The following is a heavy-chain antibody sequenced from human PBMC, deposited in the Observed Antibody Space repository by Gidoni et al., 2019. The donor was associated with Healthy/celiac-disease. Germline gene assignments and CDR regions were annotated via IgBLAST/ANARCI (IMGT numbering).Heavy chain of an antibody. J-gene: IGHJ3*02. D-gene: IGHD3-22*01. CDR2: IIPIFGTA. V-gene: IGHV1-69*06. Sequence: QVQLVQSGAEVKKPGSSVKVSCKASGGTFSSYAISWVRQAPGQGLEWMGGIIPIFGTANYAQKFQGRVTITADKSTSTAYMELSSLRSEDTAVYYCAREDYLNPYDSSFDAFDIWGQGTMVTVSS. CDR3: AREDYLNPYDSSFDAFDI. CDR1: GGTFSSYA.